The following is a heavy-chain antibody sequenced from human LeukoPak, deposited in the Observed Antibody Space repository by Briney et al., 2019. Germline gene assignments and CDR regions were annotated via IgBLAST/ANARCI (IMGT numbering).Heavy chain of an antibody. CDR2: IRSKANSYAT. CDR1: GFTFSGSA. J-gene: IGHJ4*02. CDR3: TTGIAAAGTFVDY. V-gene: IGHV3-73*01. Sequence: GSLRLSCAASGFTFSGSAMHWVRQASGKGLEWVGRIRSKANSYATAYAASVKGRFTISRDDSKNTAYLQMNSLKTEDTAVYCCTTGIAAAGTFVDYWGQGTLVTVSS. D-gene: IGHD6-13*01.